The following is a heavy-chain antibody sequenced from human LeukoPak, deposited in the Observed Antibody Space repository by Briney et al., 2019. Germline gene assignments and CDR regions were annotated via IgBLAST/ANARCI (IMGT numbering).Heavy chain of an antibody. CDR2: ISYDGSNK. J-gene: IGHJ4*02. CDR1: GFTFSSYA. Sequence: GGSLRLSCAASGFTFSSYAMHWVRQAPGKGLEWVAVISYDGSNKYYADSVNGRFTISRDNSKNTLYLQMNSLRAEDTAVYYCAKDLVGSGTSHGLDYWGQGTLVTVSS. D-gene: IGHD3-10*01. V-gene: IGHV3-30-3*01. CDR3: AKDLVGSGTSHGLDY.